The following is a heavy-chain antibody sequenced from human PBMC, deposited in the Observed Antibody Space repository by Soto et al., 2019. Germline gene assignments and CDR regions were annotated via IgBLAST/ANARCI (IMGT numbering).Heavy chain of an antibody. CDR3: ARPWSSSSGPLFDY. D-gene: IGHD6-13*01. V-gene: IGHV1-46*03. CDR1: GYTFTSYY. CDR2: INPSGGST. Sequence: QVQLVQSGAEVKKPGASVKVSCKASGYTFTSYYMHWVRQAPGQGLEWMGIINPSGGSTSYAQKGRGRVTTXXXTXXRPVYMERGRLRSEDTAGYYCARPWSSSSGPLFDYWGQGTLVTVSS. J-gene: IGHJ4*02.